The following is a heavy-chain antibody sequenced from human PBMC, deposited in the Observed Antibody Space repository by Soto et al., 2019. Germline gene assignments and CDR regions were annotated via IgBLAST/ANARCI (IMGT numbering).Heavy chain of an antibody. V-gene: IGHV4-34*01. Sequence: SETLSLTCAVYGGSFSGYYWSWIRQPPGKGLEWIGEINHSGSTNYNPSLKSRVTISVDTSKNQFSLKLSSVTAADTAVYYCARGGPIGYCSSTSCRPYNWFDPWGQGTLVTVSS. CDR1: GGSFSGYY. CDR3: ARGGPIGYCSSTSCRPYNWFDP. CDR2: INHSGST. D-gene: IGHD2-2*01. J-gene: IGHJ5*02.